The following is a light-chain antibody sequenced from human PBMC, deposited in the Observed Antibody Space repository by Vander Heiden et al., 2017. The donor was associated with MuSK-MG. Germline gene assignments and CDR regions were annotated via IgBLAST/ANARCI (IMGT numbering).Light chain of an antibody. Sequence: DIVMTQAPDSLAGSLSERATINCKSSQSVLYSSNNKNYLAWYQQKPGQPPKLLIYWASTRESGVPDRFSGSGSGTDFTLTISSLQAEDVAVYYCQQYYSTPVTFGPGTKVDIK. CDR2: WAS. J-gene: IGKJ3*01. CDR1: QSVLYSSNNKNY. CDR3: QQYYSTPVT. V-gene: IGKV4-1*01.